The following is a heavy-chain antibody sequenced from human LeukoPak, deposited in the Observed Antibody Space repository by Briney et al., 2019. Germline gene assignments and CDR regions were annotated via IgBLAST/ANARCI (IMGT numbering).Heavy chain of an antibody. CDR1: GFSFSKFW. CDR3: YSGSWYEYYYYGMDV. J-gene: IGHJ6*02. Sequence: GGSLRLSCAASGFSFSKFWMGWARQAPGKGLEWVANMRQVGSEKYHVDSVKGRFTISRDNAKNSLYLQMNSLRVEDTAVYFCYSGSWYEYYYYGMDVWGQGTTVTVAS. V-gene: IGHV3-7*01. CDR2: MRQVGSEK. D-gene: IGHD6-13*01.